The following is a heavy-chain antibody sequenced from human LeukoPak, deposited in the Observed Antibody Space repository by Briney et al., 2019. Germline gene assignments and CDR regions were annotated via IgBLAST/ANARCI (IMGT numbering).Heavy chain of an antibody. J-gene: IGHJ4*02. D-gene: IGHD6-19*01. CDR3: ARGYSSGWYDY. V-gene: IGHV4-30-4*08. CDR1: GGSISSGDYY. Sequence: SQTLSLTCTVSGGSISSGDYYWGWIRQPPGKGLEWIGYIYYSGSTYYNPFLKSRVTISVDTSKNQFSLKLSSVTAADTAVYYCARGYSSGWYDYWGQGTLVTVSS. CDR2: IYYSGST.